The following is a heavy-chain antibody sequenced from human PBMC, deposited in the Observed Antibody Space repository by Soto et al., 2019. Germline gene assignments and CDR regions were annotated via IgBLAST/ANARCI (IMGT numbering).Heavy chain of an antibody. D-gene: IGHD2-15*01. CDR1: GFTFSSYW. CDR2: IKQDGSEK. CDR3: ARDCSGGSRYGVSFDY. V-gene: IGHV3-7*01. Sequence: EVQLVESGGGLVQPGGSLRLSCAASGFTFSSYWMSWVRQAPGKGLEWVANIKQDGSEKYYVDSVKGRFTISRDNAKNSLYLQMNSLRAEDTAVYYCARDCSGGSRYGVSFDYWGQGTLVTVSS. J-gene: IGHJ4*02.